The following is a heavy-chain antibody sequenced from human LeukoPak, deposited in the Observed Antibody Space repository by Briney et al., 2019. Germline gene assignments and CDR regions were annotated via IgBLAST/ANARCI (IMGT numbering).Heavy chain of an antibody. D-gene: IGHD3-22*01. V-gene: IGHV1-24*01. CDR1: GYTLTELS. J-gene: IGHJ4*02. Sequence: ASVKVSCKVSGYTLTELSMHWVRQAPGKGLEWRGGFDPEDGETIYAQKFQGRVTMTEDTSTDTAYMELSSLRSEDTAVYYCATDMSIVVISYGLDYWGQGTLVTVSS. CDR3: ATDMSIVVISYGLDY. CDR2: FDPEDGET.